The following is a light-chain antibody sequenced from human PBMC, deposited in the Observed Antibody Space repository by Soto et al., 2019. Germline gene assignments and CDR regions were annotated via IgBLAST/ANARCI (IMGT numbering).Light chain of an antibody. CDR2: GNN. Sequence: QSVLTQPPSVSGAPGQRVTISCTGSSSNIGAGYDVHWYQQLPGTAPKLLIYGNNNRPSGVPDRFSGSKSGTSASLAITGLQAEDEDDEYCQSYDSSMSGVVFGGGTKLTVL. V-gene: IGLV1-40*01. CDR1: SSNIGAGYD. CDR3: QSYDSSMSGVV. J-gene: IGLJ2*01.